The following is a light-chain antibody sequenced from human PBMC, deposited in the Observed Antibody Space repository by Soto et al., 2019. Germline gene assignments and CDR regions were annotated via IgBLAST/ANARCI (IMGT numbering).Light chain of an antibody. V-gene: IGLV2-14*03. CDR1: SSDVGGYNY. J-gene: IGLJ1*01. CDR3: SSYTTSNTRQIV. Sequence: QSALTQPDSVSGSPGQSITISCTGTSSDVGGYNYVSWYQHHPGKAPKLMIYDVSSRPSGVSNRFSGSKSGNTASLTISGLQPEDEADYYCSSYTTSNTRQIVFGTGTKLTVL. CDR2: DVS.